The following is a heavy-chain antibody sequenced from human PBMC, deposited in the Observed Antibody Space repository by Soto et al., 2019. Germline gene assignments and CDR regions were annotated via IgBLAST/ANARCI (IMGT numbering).Heavy chain of an antibody. Sequence: PSGTLSLTCAVSGCSISSYYWCWIRQPPGKGLEWIGCSYYSGNTNYNPCVERRVTISVDTSKNQFSLKPTSVPAADTALYSCERHGGHCRGGRRYSHYYYYLAGWGKGNTVTVSS. CDR2: SYYSGNT. J-gene: IGHJ6*03. CDR3: ERHGGHCRGGRRYSHYYYYLAG. V-gene: IGHV4-59*08. CDR1: GCSISSYY. D-gene: IGHD2-15*01.